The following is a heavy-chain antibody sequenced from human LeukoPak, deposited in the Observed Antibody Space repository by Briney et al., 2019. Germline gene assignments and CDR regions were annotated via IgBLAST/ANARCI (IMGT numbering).Heavy chain of an antibody. D-gene: IGHD6-13*01. CDR1: GFTFSSYS. J-gene: IGHJ4*02. CDR2: ISSSSSYI. V-gene: IGHV3-21*01. CDR3: ASPYSSRWYELCY. Sequence: GGSLRLSCAASGFTFSSYSMNWVRQAPGKGLEWASSISSSSSYIYYADSVKGRFTISRDNAKNSLYLQMNSLRAEDTAVYYCASPYSSRWYELCYWGQGTLVTVSS.